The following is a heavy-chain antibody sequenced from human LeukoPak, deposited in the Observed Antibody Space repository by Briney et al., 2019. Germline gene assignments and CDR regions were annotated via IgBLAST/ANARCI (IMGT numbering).Heavy chain of an antibody. CDR1: GGTFSIYA. CDR2: IIPIFGTA. J-gene: IGHJ4*02. D-gene: IGHD3-22*01. V-gene: IGHV1-69*01. Sequence: EASVTVSCKASGGTFSIYAISWVRQAPGQGLEWMGGIIPIFGTANYAQKFQGRVTITADESTSTAYMELSRLRSEDTAVYYCARYYYDSSGYLTDYWGQGTLVTVSS. CDR3: ARYYYDSSGYLTDY.